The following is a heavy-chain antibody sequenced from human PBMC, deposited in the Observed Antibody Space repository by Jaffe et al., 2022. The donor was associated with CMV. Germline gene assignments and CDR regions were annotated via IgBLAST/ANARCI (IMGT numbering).Heavy chain of an antibody. V-gene: IGHV4-59*08. CDR3: ARHAGMVAQYCSSTSCVGGGTKGAFDI. Sequence: QVQLQESGPGLVKPSETLSLTCTVSGGSISSYYWSWIRQPPGKGLEWIGYIYYSGSTNYNPSLKSRVTISVDTSKNQFSLKLSSVTAADTAVYYCARHAGMVAQYCSSTSCVGGGTKGAFDIWGQGTMVTVSS. CDR1: GGSISSYY. J-gene: IGHJ3*02. D-gene: IGHD2-2*01. CDR2: IYYSGST.